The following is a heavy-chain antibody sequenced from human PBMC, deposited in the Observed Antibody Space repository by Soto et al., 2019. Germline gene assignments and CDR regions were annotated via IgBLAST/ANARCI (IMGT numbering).Heavy chain of an antibody. V-gene: IGHV1-18*01. J-gene: IGHJ4*02. CDR2: ISTSKGNT. Sequence: QVRLVQSGADMKMPGASVKVSCKASGYKFTSNGISWVRQAPGQGLEWMGWISTSKGNTNYAQKFQGRVTMTTDTSTSTAYMELRSLRSDDTAVYYCARDQRRNFDYWGQGTLVTVSS. CDR1: GYKFTSNG. CDR3: ARDQRRNFDY.